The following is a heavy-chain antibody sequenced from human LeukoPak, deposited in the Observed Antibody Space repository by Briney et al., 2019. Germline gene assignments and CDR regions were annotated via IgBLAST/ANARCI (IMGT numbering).Heavy chain of an antibody. J-gene: IGHJ4*02. D-gene: IGHD2-2*02. CDR2: IYPGDSDT. CDR3: ARQTGYCSSTSCYRWNY. V-gene: IGHV5-51*01. Sequence: PGESLKISCKGSGYSFTSYWIGWVRQMPGKGLEWMGIIYPGDSDTRYSPSSQGQVTISADKSISTAYLQWSSLKASDTAMYYCARQTGYCSSTSCYRWNYWGQGTLVTVSS. CDR1: GYSFTSYW.